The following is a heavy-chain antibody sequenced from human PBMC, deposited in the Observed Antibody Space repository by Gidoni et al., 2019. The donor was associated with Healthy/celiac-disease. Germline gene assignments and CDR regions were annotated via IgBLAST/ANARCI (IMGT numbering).Heavy chain of an antibody. CDR3: TRQDTAMVNDAFDI. CDR1: GFTFSGSA. D-gene: IGHD5-18*01. V-gene: IGHV3-73*02. Sequence: EVQLVESGGGLVQPGGSLKLSCAASGFTFSGSAMHWVRQASGKGLEWVGRIRSKANSYATAYAASVKGRFTISRDDSKNTAYLQMNSLKTEDTAVYYCTRQDTAMVNDAFDIWGQGTMVTVSS. J-gene: IGHJ3*02. CDR2: IRSKANSYAT.